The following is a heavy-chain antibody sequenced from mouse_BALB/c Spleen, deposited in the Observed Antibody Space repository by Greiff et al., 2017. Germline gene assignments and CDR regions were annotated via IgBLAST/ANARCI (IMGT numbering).Heavy chain of an antibody. CDR1: GFSLTSYG. Sequence: QVHVKQSGPGLVQPSQSLSITCTVSGFSLTSYGVHWVRQSPGKGLEWLGVIWSGGSTDYNAAFISRLSISKDNSKSQVFFKMNSLQANDTAIYYCARGRYGLYAMDYWGQGTSVTVSS. CDR3: ARGRYGLYAMDY. V-gene: IGHV2-2*02. J-gene: IGHJ4*01. CDR2: IWSGGST. D-gene: IGHD2-14*01.